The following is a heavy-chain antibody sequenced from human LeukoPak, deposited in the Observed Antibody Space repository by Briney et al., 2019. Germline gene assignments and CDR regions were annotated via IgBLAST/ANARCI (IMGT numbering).Heavy chain of an antibody. V-gene: IGHV1-46*01. Sequence: ASVKVSCKASGYIFTNYYMHWVRQAPGQELEWMGTINPSGGSTTYAQKFQGRVTMTRDTSTSTVYMELSGLRSEDTAVYYCARDHGSAYYRAPRHWGQGTLVTVSS. CDR2: INPSGGST. CDR1: GYIFTNYY. J-gene: IGHJ4*02. CDR3: ARDHGSAYYRAPRH. D-gene: IGHD3-10*01.